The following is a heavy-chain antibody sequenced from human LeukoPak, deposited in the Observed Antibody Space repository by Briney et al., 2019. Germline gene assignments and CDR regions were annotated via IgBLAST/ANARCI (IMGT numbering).Heavy chain of an antibody. D-gene: IGHD3-22*01. Sequence: ASVKVSCKASGYTFTHHGISWVRQAPGQGLEWMGWISCYNGDTMYAQNVQGRVTMTTDTSTRTAYIELRSLRSDDTAMYYCARDPSNSSGYHAHFDSWGQGTLATVSS. CDR1: GYTFTHHG. CDR2: ISCYNGDT. V-gene: IGHV1-18*01. CDR3: ARDPSNSSGYHAHFDS. J-gene: IGHJ4*02.